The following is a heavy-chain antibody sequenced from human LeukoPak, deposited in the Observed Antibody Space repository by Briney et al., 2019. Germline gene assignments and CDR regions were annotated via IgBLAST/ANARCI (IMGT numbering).Heavy chain of an antibody. Sequence: ASVKVSCKASGYTFTGYYMHWVRQASGQGLEWMGWMNPHSGDTGYAQKFQGRLSITRNTSISTAFMELTTLRSDDTAVYYCARVYYDLWSGRGRWFDPWGQGTLVTVSS. CDR3: ARVYYDLWSGRGRWFDP. CDR2: MNPHSGDT. CDR1: GYTFTGYY. D-gene: IGHD3-3*01. V-gene: IGHV1-8*03. J-gene: IGHJ5*02.